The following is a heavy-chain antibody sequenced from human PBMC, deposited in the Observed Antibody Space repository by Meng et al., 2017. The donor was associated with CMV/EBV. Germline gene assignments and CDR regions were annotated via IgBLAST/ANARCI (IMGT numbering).Heavy chain of an antibody. CDR1: GGSVSSGSYY. J-gene: IGHJ6*02. CDR2: IYYSGST. Sequence: SETLSLTCTVSGGSVSSGSYYWSWIRHPPGKGLEWIGYIYYSGSTNYNPSLKSRVTISVDTSKNQFSLKLSSVTAADTAVYYCARDSQTPGIAAVGPVDYYYGMDVWGQGTTVTVSS. V-gene: IGHV4-61*01. CDR3: ARDSQTPGIAAVGPVDYYYGMDV. D-gene: IGHD6-13*01.